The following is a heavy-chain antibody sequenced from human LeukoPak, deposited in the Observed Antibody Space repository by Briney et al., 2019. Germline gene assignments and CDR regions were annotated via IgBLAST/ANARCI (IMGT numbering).Heavy chain of an antibody. CDR1: GFTFINAW. CDR3: TSGVGTLDY. CDR2: IQSTTNGGTP. D-gene: IGHD1-14*01. V-gene: IGHV3-15*01. Sequence: GGSLRLSCAASGFTFINAWMTWVRQAPGKGLEWGGRIQSTTNGGTPDYATPVKGRFTISRDDSKNTLYLQMSSLKTEDTAVYYCTSGVGTLDYWGQGALVTVSS. J-gene: IGHJ4*02.